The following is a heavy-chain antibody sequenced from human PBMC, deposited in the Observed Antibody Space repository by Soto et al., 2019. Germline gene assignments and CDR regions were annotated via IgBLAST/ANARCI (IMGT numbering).Heavy chain of an antibody. CDR1: GYTFTNYD. CDR3: AKWGQSPASGYNFDF. Sequence: QVQLVQSGAEVKKPGASVKVSCKTSGYTFTNYDINWVRQAPGQGLEWMGWMNPNSGNTGYAQQFQSRDSMTRNSAISTAYMELLGLRSEDSEMYFCAKWGQSPASGYNFDFWGKGTLVTVSS. CDR2: MNPNSGNT. D-gene: IGHD6-13*01. V-gene: IGHV1-8*01. J-gene: IGHJ4*02.